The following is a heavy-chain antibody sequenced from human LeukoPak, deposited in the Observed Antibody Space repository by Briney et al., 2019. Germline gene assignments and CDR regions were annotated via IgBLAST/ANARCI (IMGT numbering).Heavy chain of an antibody. CDR1: GGSFSGYY. CDR3: ARGLGYCSSTSCYSRRPYNWFDP. J-gene: IGHJ5*02. CDR2: INHSGST. Sequence: SETLSPTCAVYGGSFSGYYWSWIRQPPGKGLEWIGEINHSGSTNYNPSLKSRVTISVDTSKNQFSLKLSSVTAADTAVYYCARGLGYCSSTSCYSRRPYNWFDPWGQGTLVTVSS. V-gene: IGHV4-34*01. D-gene: IGHD2-2*01.